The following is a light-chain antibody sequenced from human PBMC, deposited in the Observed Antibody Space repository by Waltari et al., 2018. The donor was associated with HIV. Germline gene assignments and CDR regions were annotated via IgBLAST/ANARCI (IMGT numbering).Light chain of an antibody. V-gene: IGKV3-11*01. Sequence: EIVLTQSPATLSLSPGERATLSCRASQSVSSYLAWYQQKPRQAPRLLIYDASNRATGIPARFSGSGSGTDFTRTISSLEPEDFAVYYCQQRSNWPPALTFGGGTKVEIK. J-gene: IGKJ4*01. CDR1: QSVSSY. CDR3: QQRSNWPPALT. CDR2: DAS.